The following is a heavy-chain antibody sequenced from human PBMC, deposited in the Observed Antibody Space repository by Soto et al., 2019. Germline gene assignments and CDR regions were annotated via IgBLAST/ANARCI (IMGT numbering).Heavy chain of an antibody. V-gene: IGHV3-23*01. Sequence: EEQLLESGGGLEQPGGSLRLSCAASGFTFSGYDMSWVRQAPGKGLEWVSTISASGGTTYYADSVKGRFTISRDNAKNTFYLQMNSLRAEDTAIYHCAKPSSNSYILVRDDFDVWGKGKMVTVSS. CDR3: AKPSSNSYILVRDDFDV. J-gene: IGHJ3*01. CDR2: ISASGGTT. CDR1: GFTFSGYD. D-gene: IGHD3-10*01.